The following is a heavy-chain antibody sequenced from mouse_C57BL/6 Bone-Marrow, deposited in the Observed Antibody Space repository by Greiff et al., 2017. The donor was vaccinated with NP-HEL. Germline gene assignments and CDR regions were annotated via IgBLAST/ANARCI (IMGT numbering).Heavy chain of an antibody. Sequence: EVQVVESGGGLVQPGGSLSLSCAASGFTFTDYYMSWVRQPPGKALEWLGFIRNKANGYTTEYSASVKGRFTISRDNSQSILYLQMNALRAEDSATYYCASWFYGQGFDYWGQGTTLTVSS. D-gene: IGHD1-1*02. CDR3: ASWFYGQGFDY. CDR1: GFTFTDYY. V-gene: IGHV7-3*01. J-gene: IGHJ2*01. CDR2: IRNKANGYTT.